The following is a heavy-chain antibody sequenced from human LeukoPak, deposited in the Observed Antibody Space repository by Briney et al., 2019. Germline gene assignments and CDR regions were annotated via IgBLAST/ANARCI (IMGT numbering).Heavy chain of an antibody. CDR1: GFTFSTYA. Sequence: PGRSLRLSCAASGFTFSTYAMHWVRQAPGKGLEWVAVISYDGSNKYYADSVKGRFTISRDNSKNTLYLQMNSLRAGDTAVYYCARGIRGWYYFDYWGQGTLVTVSS. V-gene: IGHV3-30-3*01. CDR3: ARGIRGWYYFDY. CDR2: ISYDGSNK. J-gene: IGHJ4*02. D-gene: IGHD6-19*01.